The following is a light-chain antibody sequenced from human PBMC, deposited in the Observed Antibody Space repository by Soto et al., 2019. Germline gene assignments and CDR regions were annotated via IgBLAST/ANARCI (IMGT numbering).Light chain of an antibody. Sequence: QSALTQPASVSGSPGQSITISCTGPSRDVGGYNYVSWYQQHPGKAPKLMIYEVSNRPSGVSNRFSGSKSGNTASLTISGLQAEDEADYYCISYTSSSTVVFGGGTKLTVL. CDR2: EVS. V-gene: IGLV2-14*01. CDR1: SRDVGGYNY. J-gene: IGLJ2*01. CDR3: ISYTSSSTVV.